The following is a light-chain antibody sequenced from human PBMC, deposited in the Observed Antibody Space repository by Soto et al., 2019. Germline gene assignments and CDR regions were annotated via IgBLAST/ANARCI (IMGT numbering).Light chain of an antibody. J-gene: IGKJ2*01. CDR3: QQYDNLPYI. CDR1: QDSKKF. CDR2: DAS. Sequence: DSQMTQSPSSLSASVGDRFTITCQASQDSKKFLSWFQQKPGKAPKLLIYDASNLQTGVPPRFGGSGSGTDFTFTITSLQPEDIGTYFCQQYDNLPYIFGQGTKLEIK. V-gene: IGKV1-33*01.